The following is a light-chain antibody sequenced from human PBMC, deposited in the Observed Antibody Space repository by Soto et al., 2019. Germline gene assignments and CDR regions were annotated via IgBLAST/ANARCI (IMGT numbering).Light chain of an antibody. Sequence: TLSPATLSLNKGERATLSCRASQSFSTNLAWYQQKPGQSPRLLIYGTSTRATGVPARFSGGGSGTEFTLTINCLQSEDIAVYFCHQYNFWPPFGQ. CDR3: HQYNFWPP. CDR2: GTS. CDR1: QSFSTN. V-gene: IGKV3-15*01. J-gene: IGKJ5*01.